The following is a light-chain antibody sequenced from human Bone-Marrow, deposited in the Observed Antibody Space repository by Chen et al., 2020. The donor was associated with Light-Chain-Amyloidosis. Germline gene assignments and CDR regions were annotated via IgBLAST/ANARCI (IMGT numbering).Light chain of an antibody. Sequence: QSALTQPRSVSGSPGQSVAISCTGTSSDVGGYNYFPWYQHHPGKAPKHIIYGVSEPPPGVPERFSGSKSGNPASRTISGLQAEDEADDYCCSYAGTSTFFVVGTGTKVTV. V-gene: IGLV2-11*01. J-gene: IGLJ1*01. CDR2: GVS. CDR1: SSDVGGYNY. CDR3: CSYAGTSTFFV.